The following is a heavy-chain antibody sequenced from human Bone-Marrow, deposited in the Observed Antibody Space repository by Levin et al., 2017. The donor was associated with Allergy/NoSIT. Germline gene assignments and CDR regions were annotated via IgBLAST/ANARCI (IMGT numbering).Heavy chain of an antibody. CDR3: ARDDSSSWYGGFIY. D-gene: IGHD6-13*01. Sequence: GGSLILSCAASGFTFSGYGMHWVRQAPGKGLEWVAVISEDASETYYAESVKGRFTVSRDNSKKTLYLQMNSLRPEDTAVYYCARDDSSSWYGGFIYWGQGALVTVSS. CDR2: ISEDASET. J-gene: IGHJ4*02. CDR1: GFTFSGYG. V-gene: IGHV3-30*03.